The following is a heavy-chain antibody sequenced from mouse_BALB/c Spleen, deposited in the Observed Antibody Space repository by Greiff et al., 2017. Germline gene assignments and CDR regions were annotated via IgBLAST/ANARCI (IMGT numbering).Heavy chain of an antibody. V-gene: IGHV5-6-5*01. D-gene: IGHD2-1*01. CDR2: ISSGGST. CDR3: AREGDGNYAFAY. J-gene: IGHJ3*01. Sequence: EVKLVESGGGLVKPGGSLKLSCAVSGFTFSSYAMSWVRQTPEKRLEWVASISSGGSTYYPDSVKGRFTISRDNARNILYLQMSSLRSEDTAMYYCAREGDGNYAFAYWGQGTLVTVSA. CDR1: GFTFSSYA.